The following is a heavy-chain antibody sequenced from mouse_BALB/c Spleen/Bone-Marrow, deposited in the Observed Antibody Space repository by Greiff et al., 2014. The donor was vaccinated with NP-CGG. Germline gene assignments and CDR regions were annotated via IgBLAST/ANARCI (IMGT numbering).Heavy chain of an antibody. D-gene: IGHD1-1*01. CDR1: GFNVKDTY. Sequence: DVKLQESGAALVKPGASVKLSCTASGFNVKDTYMHWVKQRPEQGLEWIGRIDPANGNTKYDPKFQGKATITADTSSNTAYLQLSSLTSEDTAVYYCANYYYGSRFDYWGQGTTLTVSS. J-gene: IGHJ2*01. V-gene: IGHV14-3*02. CDR3: ANYYYGSRFDY. CDR2: IDPANGNT.